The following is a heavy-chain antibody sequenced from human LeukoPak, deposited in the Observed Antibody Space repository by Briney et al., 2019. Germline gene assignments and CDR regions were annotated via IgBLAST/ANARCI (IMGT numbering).Heavy chain of an antibody. CDR1: GFTFSSCA. Sequence: SGRSLRLSCAASGFTFSSCAMSWVRQAPGKGLEWVSAISGSGGRTYYADSVKGRFTISRDNSKNTLYLQMNSLRAEDTAVYYCAKTDSSDYSYYFDYWGQGTLVTVSS. CDR2: ISGSGGRT. J-gene: IGHJ4*02. V-gene: IGHV3-23*01. CDR3: AKTDSSDYSYYFDY. D-gene: IGHD3-22*01.